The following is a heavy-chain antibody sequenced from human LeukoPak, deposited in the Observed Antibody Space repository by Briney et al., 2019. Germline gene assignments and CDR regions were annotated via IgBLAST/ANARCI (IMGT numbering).Heavy chain of an antibody. D-gene: IGHD2-15*01. CDR2: ISGSGGST. Sequence: GGSLRLSCAASGFTFSSYAMSWVRQAPGKGLEWVSAISGSGGSTYYADSVKGRFTISRDNSKNTLYLQMNSLRAEDTAVYYCAKDVRYCSGGSCPNWYYFDYWGQGTLVTVSS. CDR1: GFTFSSYA. J-gene: IGHJ4*02. V-gene: IGHV3-23*01. CDR3: AKDVRYCSGGSCPNWYYFDY.